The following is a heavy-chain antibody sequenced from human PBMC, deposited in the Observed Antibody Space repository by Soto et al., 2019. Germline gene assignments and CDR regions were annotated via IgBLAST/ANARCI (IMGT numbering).Heavy chain of an antibody. CDR3: AQIPGYTSVYREHY. CDR1: GGSFSSGGYY. D-gene: IGHD5-18*01. V-gene: IGHV4-31*03. J-gene: IGHJ4*02. CDR2: IYSSGST. Sequence: QVQLQESGPGLVKPSQTLSLTCTVSGGSFSSGGYYWSWIRQHPGKGLEWIGHIYSSGSTYYNPSLKSRITMSADTSKSQFSLKLTSATAADTAVYYCAQIPGYTSVYREHYWGQGTLVTVSS.